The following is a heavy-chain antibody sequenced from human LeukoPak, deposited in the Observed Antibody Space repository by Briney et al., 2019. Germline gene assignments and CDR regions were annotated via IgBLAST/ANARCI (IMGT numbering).Heavy chain of an antibody. CDR3: AMALDY. CDR2: ISHSGGSI. V-gene: IGHV3-23*01. J-gene: IGHJ4*02. CDR1: GFTFSNYL. Sequence: GGSLRLSCAASGFTFSNYLMNWVRQAPGKGLEWVSGISHSGGSIYYADSVKGRFTISRDNSKNTLYLQMDRLRVEDTAVYYCAMALDYWGQGTLVTVSS.